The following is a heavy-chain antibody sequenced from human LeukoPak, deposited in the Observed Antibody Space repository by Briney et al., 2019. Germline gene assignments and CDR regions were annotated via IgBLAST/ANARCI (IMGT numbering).Heavy chain of an antibody. Sequence: SETLSLTCTVSGGSTSSDYWSWIRQSPGKALEWVGYVYNSGDTGKNPSLKSRVTILLDTSKNQCSLKLTSVSAADTAVYYCARLKLGAYFDLWGRGTLVTVSS. CDR3: ARLKLGAYFDL. V-gene: IGHV4-59*08. CDR1: GGSTSSDY. J-gene: IGHJ2*01. D-gene: IGHD3-16*01. CDR2: VYNSGDT.